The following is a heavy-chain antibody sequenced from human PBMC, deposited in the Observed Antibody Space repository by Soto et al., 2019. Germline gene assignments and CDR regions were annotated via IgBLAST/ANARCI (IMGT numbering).Heavy chain of an antibody. J-gene: IGHJ4*02. CDR3: ARFLWSDTSLYYFDY. D-gene: IGHD3-3*01. Sequence: QITLKESGPPLVKPTQTLTLTCTFSGFSLTGSGVGVGWIRQPPGKALEWLALIYWDDDKRYSPSLKSRLTITMDTSKNQVALTVTNMDPVDTATYYCARFLWSDTSLYYFDYWGQGTLVTVSS. CDR2: IYWDDDK. CDR1: GFSLTGSGVG. V-gene: IGHV2-5*02.